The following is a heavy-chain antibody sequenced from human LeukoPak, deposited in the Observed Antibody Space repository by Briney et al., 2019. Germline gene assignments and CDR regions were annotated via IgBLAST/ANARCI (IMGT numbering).Heavy chain of an antibody. CDR1: GGSISSYY. V-gene: IGHV4-59*01. J-gene: IGHJ4*02. CDR2: IYFSGST. Sequence: PSETLSLTCTVSGGSISSYYWSWIRQPPDKGLEWIGYIYFSGSTNYNPSLKSRVTISVDTSMNQFSLKLSSVTAADTAVYYCARVYYDSSGYYYFPFDSWGQGTLVTVSS. CDR3: ARVYYDSSGYYYFPFDS. D-gene: IGHD3-22*01.